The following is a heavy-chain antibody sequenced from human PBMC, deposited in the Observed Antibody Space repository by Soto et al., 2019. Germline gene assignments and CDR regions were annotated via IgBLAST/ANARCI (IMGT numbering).Heavy chain of an antibody. V-gene: IGHV4-61*01. D-gene: IGHD6-19*01. CDR2: IYYSGST. J-gene: IGHJ6*02. Sequence: QVQLQESGPGLVKPSETLSLTCTVSGGSVSSGSYYWSWIRQPPGKGLEWIGYIYYSGSTNYNPSLKSRVTISVDTSKNQFSRKLSSVTAADTAVYYCARGIEGWYQCRYYYGMDVWGQGTTVTVSS. CDR3: ARGIEGWYQCRYYYGMDV. CDR1: GGSVSSGSYY.